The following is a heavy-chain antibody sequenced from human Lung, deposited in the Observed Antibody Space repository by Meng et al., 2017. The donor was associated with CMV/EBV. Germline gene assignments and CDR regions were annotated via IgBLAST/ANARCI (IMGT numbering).Heavy chain of an antibody. D-gene: IGHD1-14*01. CDR2: IYYSGST. CDR1: GGSISSYY. CDR3: AGDSRSGLEYFQH. V-gene: IGHV4-59*01. J-gene: IGHJ1*01. Sequence: SETLSLTCTVSGGSISSYYWSWIRQPPGKGLEWIGYIYYSGSTNYNPSLKSRVTISVDTSKNQFSLKLSSVTAADTAVYYCAGDSRSGLEYFQHWGQGTLVTVSS.